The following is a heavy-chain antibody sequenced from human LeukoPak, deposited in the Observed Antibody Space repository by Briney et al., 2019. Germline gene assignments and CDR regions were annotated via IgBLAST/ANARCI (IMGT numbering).Heavy chain of an antibody. CDR2: IYYSGNT. Sequence: SETLSLTCTVSGGAISSYYWSWIRQPPGKGLDWIGYIYYSGNTKYNPSLKSRVTISVDTSKNQFSLKLSSVTAADTAVYYCARVVDYGDYGSPGYYYHMDVWGKGTTVTVSS. J-gene: IGHJ6*03. V-gene: IGHV4-59*01. CDR1: GGAISSYY. CDR3: ARVVDYGDYGSPGYYYHMDV. D-gene: IGHD4-17*01.